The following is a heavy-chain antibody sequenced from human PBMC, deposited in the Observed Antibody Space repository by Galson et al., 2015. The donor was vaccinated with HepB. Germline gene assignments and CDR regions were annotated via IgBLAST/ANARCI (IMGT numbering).Heavy chain of an antibody. Sequence: SLRLSCAASGFTFSSYSMDWVRQAPGKGLEWVSSISSSSSYIYYADSVKGRFTISRDNAKNSLYLQMNSLRAEDTAVYYRARDFSGTNWFDPWGQGTLVTVSS. CDR3: ARDFSGTNWFDP. CDR2: ISSSSSYI. D-gene: IGHD2-15*01. J-gene: IGHJ5*02. V-gene: IGHV3-21*01. CDR1: GFTFSSYS.